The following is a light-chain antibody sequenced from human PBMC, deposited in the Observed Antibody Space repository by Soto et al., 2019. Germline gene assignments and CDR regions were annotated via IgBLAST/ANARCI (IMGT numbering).Light chain of an antibody. J-gene: IGKJ4*01. V-gene: IGKV1-39*01. CDR1: QNIDKY. CDR2: AAS. CDR3: QQSYSTPSLT. Sequence: IHMTQSPSSLSASVGDRVTITCRASQNIDKYLNWYQQKPGKGPNLLIYAASHLRTGVPSRFSGSGSGTDFTLTISSLLPEDFATYFCQQSYSTPSLTFGGGTKVDIK.